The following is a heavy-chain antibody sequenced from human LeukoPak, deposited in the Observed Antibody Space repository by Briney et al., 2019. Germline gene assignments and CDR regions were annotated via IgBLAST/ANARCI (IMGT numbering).Heavy chain of an antibody. D-gene: IGHD3-22*01. J-gene: IGHJ4*02. Sequence: GASVKVSCKASGYTFTGYYMHWVRQAPGQGLEWMGWINPNSGGTNYAQKFQGRVTMTRDTSTSTVYMDLSSLRSEDTAVYYCARGSVPYYYYDSSGYFDYWGQGTLVTVSS. CDR3: ARGSVPYYYYDSSGYFDY. CDR2: INPNSGGT. CDR1: GYTFTGYY. V-gene: IGHV1-2*02.